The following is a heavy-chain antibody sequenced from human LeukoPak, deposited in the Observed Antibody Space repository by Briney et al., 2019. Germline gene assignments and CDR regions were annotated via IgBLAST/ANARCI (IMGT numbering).Heavy chain of an antibody. V-gene: IGHV3-23*01. CDR3: AKGGYTYGP. D-gene: IGHD5-18*01. CDR2: ISGSGNST. CDR1: GFTFSDYA. J-gene: IGHJ5*02. Sequence: GGPLRLSCVASGFTFSDYAVTWVRQAPGKGLEWVSAISGSGNSTFYADSVKGRFTISRDNSKNTLYLQMNSLRAEDTALYYCAKGGYTYGPWGQGTLVTVSS.